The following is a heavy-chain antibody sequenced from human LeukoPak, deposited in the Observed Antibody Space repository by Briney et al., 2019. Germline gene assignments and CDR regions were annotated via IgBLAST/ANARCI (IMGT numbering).Heavy chain of an antibody. CDR1: GFTFSSYG. Sequence: PGGSLRLSCAASGFTFSSYGMHWVRPAPGKGLEWVAVIWYDGSNKYYADSVKGRFTISRDNSKNTLYLQMNSLRAEDTAVYYCAREPDAFDIWGQGTMVTVSS. J-gene: IGHJ3*02. CDR3: AREPDAFDI. CDR2: IWYDGSNK. V-gene: IGHV3-33*01.